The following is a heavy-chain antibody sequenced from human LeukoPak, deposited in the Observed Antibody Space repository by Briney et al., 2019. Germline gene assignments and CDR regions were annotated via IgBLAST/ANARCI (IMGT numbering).Heavy chain of an antibody. CDR3: ARQRDGFFDY. D-gene: IGHD5-24*01. CDR1: GYTFSSYW. CDR2: IYPGDADT. V-gene: IGHV5-51*01. J-gene: IGHJ4*02. Sequence: GGSLKISCKASGYTFSSYWIGWVRQMPGKGLEWVSIIYPGDADTRYSPSFQGHVTVSADKSMSTAYLRWSSLKASDTALYCCARQRDGFFDYWGQGTLVTVSS.